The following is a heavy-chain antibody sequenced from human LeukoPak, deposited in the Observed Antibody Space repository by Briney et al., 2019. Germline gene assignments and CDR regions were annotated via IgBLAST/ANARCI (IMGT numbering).Heavy chain of an antibody. CDR1: GFTFSTYA. Sequence: GGSLRLSCAASGFTFSTYAVNWVRQAPGKGLEWVSYISSSGSTIYYADSVKGRFTISRDNAKNSLYLQMNSLRAEDTAVYYCARAPPRGYSYGYGLDYWGQGTLVTVSS. CDR2: ISSSGSTI. CDR3: ARAPPRGYSYGYGLDY. J-gene: IGHJ4*02. D-gene: IGHD5-18*01. V-gene: IGHV3-48*04.